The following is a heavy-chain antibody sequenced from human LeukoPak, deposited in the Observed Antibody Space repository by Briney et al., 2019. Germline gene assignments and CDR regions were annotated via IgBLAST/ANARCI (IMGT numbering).Heavy chain of an antibody. Sequence: PETLSLTRAVSDCSTSSGYYWGWIRQPPGKGLEWIGSIYHSGNTYYNPSLKSRFTISIDTSKNQFFLKVNSVTAADTATYYCARQGNGYSRVDYWGQGTLVTVSS. CDR3: ARQGNGYSRVDY. V-gene: IGHV4-38-2*01. J-gene: IGHJ4*02. CDR1: DCSTSSGYY. CDR2: IYHSGNT. D-gene: IGHD5-24*01.